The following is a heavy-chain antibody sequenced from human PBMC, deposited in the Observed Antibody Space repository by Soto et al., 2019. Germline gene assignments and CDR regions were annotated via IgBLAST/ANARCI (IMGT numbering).Heavy chain of an antibody. CDR3: ARDSFYSGYQTFDI. CDR1: GFTFSSYG. D-gene: IGHD2-21*01. V-gene: IGHV3-33*01. CDR2: IWYDGSNK. Sequence: SGGSLRLSCAASGFTFSSYGMHWVRQAPGKGLEWVAVIWYDGSNKYYADSVKGRFTISRDNSKNTLYLQMNSLRAEDTAVYYCARDSFYSGYQTFDIWGQGTTVTVSS. J-gene: IGHJ3*02.